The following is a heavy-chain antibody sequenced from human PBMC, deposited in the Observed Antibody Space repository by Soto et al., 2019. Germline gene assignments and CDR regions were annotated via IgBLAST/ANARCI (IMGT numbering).Heavy chain of an antibody. D-gene: IGHD4-17*01. V-gene: IGHV4-31*03. J-gene: IGHJ4*02. CDR3: ARSPEATVTAFDY. Sequence: QVQLQESDQGLVKPSQTLSLTCTVSGGSISSGGYYWSWIRQHPGKGLEWIGYIYYSGSTYYNPSLKSRVTISVDTSKNQFSLKLSSVTAADTAVYYCARSPEATVTAFDYWGQGTLVTVSS. CDR1: GGSISSGGYY. CDR2: IYYSGST.